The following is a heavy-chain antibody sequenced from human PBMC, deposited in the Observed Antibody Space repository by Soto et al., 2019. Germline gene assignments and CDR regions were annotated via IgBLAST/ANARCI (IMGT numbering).Heavy chain of an antibody. CDR2: IYYSGST. V-gene: IGHV4-39*01. Sequence: PSETLSLTCTASGGSISSSSYYWGWIRQPPGKGLEWIGSIYYSGSTYYNPSLKSRVTISVDTSKNQFSLKLSSVTAADTAVYYCARQNGLYYGSGSVVSGWYYFDYWGQGTLVTVSS. D-gene: IGHD3-10*01. CDR1: GGSISSSSYY. CDR3: ARQNGLYYGSGSVVSGWYYFDY. J-gene: IGHJ4*02.